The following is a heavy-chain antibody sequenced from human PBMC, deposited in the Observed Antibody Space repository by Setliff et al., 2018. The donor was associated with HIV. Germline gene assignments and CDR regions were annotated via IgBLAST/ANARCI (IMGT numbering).Heavy chain of an antibody. J-gene: IGHJ4*02. CDR3: ARDPRFSGYAQASDY. CDR2: INPKTGDT. D-gene: IGHD5-12*01. V-gene: IGHV1-2*02. CDR1: GYTFTYLF. Sequence: GASVKVSCKASGYTFTYLFIHWVRLAPGRGLEWVGLINPKTGDTSYAQKFQGRVTMTRDTSISTAYMDLDRLGSDDTAVYYCARDPRFSGYAQASDYWGQGSLVTVSS.